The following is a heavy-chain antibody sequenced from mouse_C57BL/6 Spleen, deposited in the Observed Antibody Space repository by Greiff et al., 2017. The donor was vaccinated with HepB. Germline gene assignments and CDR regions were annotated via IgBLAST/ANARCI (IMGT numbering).Heavy chain of an antibody. CDR1: GFTFSDYY. V-gene: IGHV5-16*01. CDR3: ARALPLYTLDY. J-gene: IGHJ2*01. D-gene: IGHD1-3*01. CDR2: INYDGSST. Sequence: EVQLVESEGGLVQPGSSMKLSCTASGFTFSDYYMAWVRQVPEKGLEWVANINYDGSSTYYLDSLKSRFIISRDNAKNILYLQMSSLKSEDTATYYCARALPLYTLDYWGQGTTLTVSS.